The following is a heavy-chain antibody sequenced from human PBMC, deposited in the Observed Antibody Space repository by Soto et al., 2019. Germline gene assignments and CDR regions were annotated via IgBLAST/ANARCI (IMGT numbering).Heavy chain of an antibody. J-gene: IGHJ4*02. V-gene: IGHV3-30*18. Sequence: HVQLVESGGGVVQPGRSLRLSCAVSGFNFSSYGMHWVRQAPGKGLEWVAVISYDGSHKASADSVKGRIAISRDNSKNTLFLQMNSLREEDTAVYYGAKESIKTSSWAADWGQGTLVTVSS. CDR3: AKESIKTSSWAAD. D-gene: IGHD6-19*01. CDR1: GFNFSSYG. CDR2: ISYDGSHK.